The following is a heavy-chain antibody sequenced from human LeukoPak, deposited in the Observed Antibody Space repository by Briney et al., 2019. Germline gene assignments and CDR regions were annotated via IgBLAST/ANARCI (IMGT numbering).Heavy chain of an antibody. CDR2: IYYSGST. CDR3: ARPSSRGSYEGDH. V-gene: IGHV4-39*01. J-gene: IGHJ4*02. Sequence: SETLSLTCTVSGGSISSSSYYWGWIRQPPGKGLEWIGSIYYSGSTYYNPSLKSRVTISVDTSKNQFSLKLSSVTAADTAVYYCARPSSRGSYEGDHWGQGTLVTVSS. D-gene: IGHD1-26*01. CDR1: GGSISSSSYY.